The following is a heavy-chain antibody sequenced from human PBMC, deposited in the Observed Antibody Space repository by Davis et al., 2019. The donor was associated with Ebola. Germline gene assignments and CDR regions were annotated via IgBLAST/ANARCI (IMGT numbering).Heavy chain of an antibody. D-gene: IGHD3-3*01. CDR2: INHSGST. V-gene: IGHV4-34*01. J-gene: IGHJ5*02. CDR1: GGSFSTYY. Sequence: PGGSLRLSCAVYGGSFSTYYWSWIRQPPGKGLEWIGEINHSGSTNYNPSLKSRVTISVDTSKHQFSLKLTSVTAADTAVYYCARDHYDFWSGYRNWFDPWGQGTLVTVSS. CDR3: ARDHYDFWSGYRNWFDP.